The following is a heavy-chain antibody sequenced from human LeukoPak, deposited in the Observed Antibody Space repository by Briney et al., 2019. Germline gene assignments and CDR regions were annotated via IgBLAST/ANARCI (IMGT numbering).Heavy chain of an antibody. V-gene: IGHV4-39*01. CDR3: ARTGCNSAFVI. Sequence: PSETLSLTCTVSCGCISRRRYYEGCIRQPPGKGLEWIGTIYYSGSTYYNPSLKSRVTISVDTSKNQFSLKLSSVTAADTAVYYSARTGCNSAFVIRGGGTMVTVSS. CDR2: IYYSGST. CDR1: CGCISRRRYY. D-gene: IGHD5-24*01. J-gene: IGHJ3*02.